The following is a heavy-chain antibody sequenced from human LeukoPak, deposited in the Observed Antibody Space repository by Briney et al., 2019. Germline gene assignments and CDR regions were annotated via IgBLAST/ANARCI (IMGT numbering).Heavy chain of an antibody. Sequence: GGSLRLSCAASGFTVSSNYMSWVRQAPGKGLEWASYISSSSSTIYYADSVKGRFTISRDNAKNSLYLQMNSLRAEDTAVYYCARVSIATEKYDYWGQGTLVTVSS. J-gene: IGHJ4*02. D-gene: IGHD6-25*01. CDR2: ISSSSSTI. CDR1: GFTVSSNY. V-gene: IGHV3-48*01. CDR3: ARVSIATEKYDY.